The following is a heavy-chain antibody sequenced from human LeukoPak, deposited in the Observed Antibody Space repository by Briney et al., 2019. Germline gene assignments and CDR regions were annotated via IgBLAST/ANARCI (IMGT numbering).Heavy chain of an antibody. Sequence: GGSLRLSCAASGFTFSSYGMHWVRQAPGKGLEWVAVISYDGSNKYYADSVKGRFTISRDNSKNTLYLQMNSLRAEDTAVYYCAKYETSGYYYSTFDYWGQGTLVTVSS. J-gene: IGHJ4*02. CDR3: AKYETSGYYYSTFDY. CDR2: ISYDGSNK. D-gene: IGHD3-22*01. V-gene: IGHV3-33*05. CDR1: GFTFSSYG.